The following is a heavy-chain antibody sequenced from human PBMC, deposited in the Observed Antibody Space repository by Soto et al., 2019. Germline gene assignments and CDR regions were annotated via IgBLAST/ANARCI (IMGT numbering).Heavy chain of an antibody. D-gene: IGHD1-26*01. CDR3: ARVHRGATVKLYFDY. CDR2: IYYSGST. V-gene: IGHV4-59*01. CDR1: GGSISSYY. Sequence: SEALSLTCTVSGGSISSYYWSWIRQPPGKGLEWIGYIYYSGSTNYNPSLKSRVTISVDTSKNQFSLKLSSVTAADTAVYYCARVHRGATVKLYFDYWGQGTLVTVSS. J-gene: IGHJ4*02.